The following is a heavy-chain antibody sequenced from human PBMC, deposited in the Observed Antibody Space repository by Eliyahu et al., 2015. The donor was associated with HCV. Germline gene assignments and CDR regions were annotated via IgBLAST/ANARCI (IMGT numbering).Heavy chain of an antibody. CDR3: TREEIKVTYYNYFGMDV. D-gene: IGHD2-21*02. CDR2: IYYRGGYS. V-gene: IGHV4-39*02. Sequence: QSLLQESGPGLVRPSETLSLTCTLSGASISDNNYYWGWVRQTPGKGLEWIGSIYYRGGYSYYSPSFQSRATISVDTSNNQFSLRLHSVTAADTAVYYCTREEIKVTYYNYFGMDVWGQGTTVTVSS. J-gene: IGHJ6*02. CDR1: GASISDNNYY.